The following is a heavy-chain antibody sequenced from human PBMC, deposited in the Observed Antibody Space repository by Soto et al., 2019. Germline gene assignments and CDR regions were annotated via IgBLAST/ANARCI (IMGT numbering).Heavy chain of an antibody. CDR3: PTWRREKSCTSVSCYGGGAD. D-gene: IGHD2-2*01. CDR1: GFTFNSAW. V-gene: IGHV3-15*02. CDR2: IKSWTDGGRV. J-gene: IGHJ4*02. Sequence: EVPLVESGGALVKPGESLTLSCAASGFTFNSAWMTWVRQAPGKGLEWVGRIKSWTDGGRVDTDAPVKGRFPIPRAYSKNTCYLKMTSRKREDTAVYYFPTWRREKSCTSVSCYGGGADWGQGSLVSVPS.